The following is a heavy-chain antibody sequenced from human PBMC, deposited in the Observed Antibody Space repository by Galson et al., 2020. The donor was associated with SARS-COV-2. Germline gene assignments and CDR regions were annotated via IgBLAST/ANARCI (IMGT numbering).Heavy chain of an antibody. D-gene: IGHD4-4*01. V-gene: IGHV3-53*01. CDR2: IYSGGST. J-gene: IGHJ4*02. CDR1: GFTVSSNY. CDR3: ARDTEAGHFDY. Sequence: GGSLRLSCAASGFTVSSNYMSWVRQAPGKGLERVSVIYSGGSTYYADSVKGRFTISRDNSKNTLYLQVNSLRAEDTAVYYCARDTEAGHFDYWGQGTLVTVSS.